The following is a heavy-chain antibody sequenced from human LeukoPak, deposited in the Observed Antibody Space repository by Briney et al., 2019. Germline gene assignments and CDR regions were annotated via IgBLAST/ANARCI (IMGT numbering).Heavy chain of an antibody. D-gene: IGHD5-18*01. CDR2: ISNSGSTI. J-gene: IGHJ4*02. CDR3: ARGDTATLKYYFDY. V-gene: IGHV3-48*03. CDR1: GFTFSSYE. Sequence: GGSLRLSCAAFGFTFSSYEMNWVRQAPGKGLEWVSYISNSGSTIYYADSVKGRFTISRDNAEISLHLQMNSLRADDTAVYYCARGDTATLKYYFDYWGQGSLVTVSS.